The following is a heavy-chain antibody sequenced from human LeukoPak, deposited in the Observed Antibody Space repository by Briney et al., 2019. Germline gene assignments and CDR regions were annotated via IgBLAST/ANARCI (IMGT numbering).Heavy chain of an antibody. J-gene: IGHJ2*01. CDR3: ARDVGYWYFDL. Sequence: GGSLRLSCAASEFIFSSCSMNWVRQAPGKGLEWVSSISSSTTYIYYADSVKGRFTISRDNAKNSLYLQMNSLRAEDTAVYYCARDVGYWYFDLWGRGTLVTVSS. CDR2: ISSSTTYI. V-gene: IGHV3-21*01. CDR1: EFIFSSCS. D-gene: IGHD2-15*01.